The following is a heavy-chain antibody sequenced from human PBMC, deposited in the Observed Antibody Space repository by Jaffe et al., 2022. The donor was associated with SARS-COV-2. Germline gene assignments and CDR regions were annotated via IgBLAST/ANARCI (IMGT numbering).Heavy chain of an antibody. CDR2: IRYDGGET. CDR1: GFIFSNSW. V-gene: IGHV3-7*01. J-gene: IGHJ3*02. CDR3: ARDPGWGAIDI. D-gene: IGHD1-26*01. Sequence: EVQLVESGGGLFQPGGSLRLSCAASGFIFSNSWMSWVRQAPGKGLEWVAIIRYDGGETKYVDSVKGRFTVSRDNAKNSLYLQMSSLRAEDTAVYYCARDPGWGAIDIWGLGTMVTVSS.